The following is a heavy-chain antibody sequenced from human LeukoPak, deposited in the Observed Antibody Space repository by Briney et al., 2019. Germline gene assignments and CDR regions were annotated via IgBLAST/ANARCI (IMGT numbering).Heavy chain of an antibody. J-gene: IGHJ4*02. CDR2: ISSSSSSYI. V-gene: IGHV3-21*01. Sequence: GGSLRLSCAASGFTFSSYSMNWVRQAPGKGLEWVSSISSSSSSYIYYADSVKGRFTISRDNAKNSLYLQMNSLRAEDTAVYYCARRATTERGYSYGLDYWGQGTLVTVSS. CDR3: ARRATTERGYSYGLDY. D-gene: IGHD5-18*01. CDR1: GFTFSSYS.